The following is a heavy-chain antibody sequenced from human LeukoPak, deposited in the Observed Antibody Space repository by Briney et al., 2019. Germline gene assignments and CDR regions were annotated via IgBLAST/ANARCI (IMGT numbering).Heavy chain of an antibody. D-gene: IGHD2-15*01. CDR3: VKELGCSGCSCFVGGYIDAFDI. CDR1: GFTFSNYG. J-gene: IGHJ3*02. Sequence: PGGSLRLSCAASGFTFSNYGMHWVRQAPGTGLEWVAVIWYDGSNKYYADSVKGRFTISRDNSKNTLYLQMSSLRAEDTAVYYCVKELGCSGCSCFVGGYIDAFDIWGQGTMVTVSS. CDR2: IWYDGSNK. V-gene: IGHV3-30*02.